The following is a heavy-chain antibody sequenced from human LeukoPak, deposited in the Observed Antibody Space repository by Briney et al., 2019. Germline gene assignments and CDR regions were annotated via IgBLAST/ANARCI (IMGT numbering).Heavy chain of an antibody. CDR1: GFSLRSFW. D-gene: IGHD3-3*01. J-gene: IGHJ4*02. V-gene: IGHV3-7*01. CDR3: ARVRFLEWSDY. CDR2: INQEGSER. Sequence: GGSLRLSCEPSGFSLRSFWMTWVRQAPGKGPEWVANINQEGSERYYGDSVKGRFTISRDNAKNTLYLEMNSLRAEDTAVYYCARVRFLEWSDYWGQGTLVTVSS.